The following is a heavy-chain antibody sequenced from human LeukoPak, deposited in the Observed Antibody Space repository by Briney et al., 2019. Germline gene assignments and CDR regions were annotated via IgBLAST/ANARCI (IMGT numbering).Heavy chain of an antibody. CDR2: ISSSGSTI. V-gene: IGHV3-11*01. Sequence: KPGGSLRLSCAASGFTFSDYYMSWIRQAPGKGLEWVSYISSSGSTIYCADSVKGRFTISRDNAKNSLYLQMNSLRAEDTAVYYCARDRVVGATTYYYYGMDVWGQGTTVTVSS. D-gene: IGHD1-26*01. CDR1: GFTFSDYY. J-gene: IGHJ6*02. CDR3: ARDRVVGATTYYYYGMDV.